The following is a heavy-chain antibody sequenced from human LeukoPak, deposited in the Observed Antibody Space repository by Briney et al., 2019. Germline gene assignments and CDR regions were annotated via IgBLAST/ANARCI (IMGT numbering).Heavy chain of an antibody. CDR1: GFTFSSYA. Sequence: GRSLRLSCAASGFTFSSYAIHWVRQAPGKGLEWVAVISYDGSNKYYADSVKDRFTISRDNSKNTLYLQMNSLRAEDTAVYYCARDRTGGGGPFDYWGQGTLVTVSS. CDR3: ARDRTGGGGPFDY. V-gene: IGHV3-30*04. CDR2: ISYDGSNK. D-gene: IGHD3/OR15-3a*01. J-gene: IGHJ4*02.